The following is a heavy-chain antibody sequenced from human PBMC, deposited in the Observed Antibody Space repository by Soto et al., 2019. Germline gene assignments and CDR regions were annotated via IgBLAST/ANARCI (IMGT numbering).Heavy chain of an antibody. CDR1: GFAFTRYS. CDR2: ISSTTNYI. V-gene: IGHV3-21*06. J-gene: IGHJ4*02. Sequence: GGSLRLSCAASGFAFTRYSMNWVRQAPGKGLEWVSSISSTTNYIYYGDSMKGRFTISRDNAKSSLYLEMNSLRAEDTAVYYCARESEDLTSNFDYWGQGTLVTVSS. CDR3: ARESEDLTSNFDY.